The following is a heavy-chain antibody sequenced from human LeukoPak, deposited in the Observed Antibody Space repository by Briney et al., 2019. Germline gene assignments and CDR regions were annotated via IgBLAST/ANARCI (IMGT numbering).Heavy chain of an antibody. CDR2: TYYRSKLYN. CDR1: GDSVSSNSAA. J-gene: IGHJ6*03. Sequence: SQTLSLTCAISGDSVSSNSAAWNWIRQSPSRGLEWLGRTYYRSKLYNDYAVSVKSRITINPDTSKNQFSLQLNSVTPEDTAVYYCARDPTVRMYRVSVADYYYYMDVWGKGTTVTVSS. D-gene: IGHD3-16*02. V-gene: IGHV6-1*01. CDR3: ARDPTVRMYRVSVADYYYYMDV.